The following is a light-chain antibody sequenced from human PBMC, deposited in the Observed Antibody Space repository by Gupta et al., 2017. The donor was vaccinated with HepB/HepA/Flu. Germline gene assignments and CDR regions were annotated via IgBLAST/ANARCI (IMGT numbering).Light chain of an antibody. CDR3: QRYGSSVYS. Sequence: ETVLTQSPGPLSLSPRERASLPCRASQSISYNYLPWYQQKPGRAPSLLTCGATNRLTGAPDRFSGSGSGTDITRTISILEAEDFAVYYCQRYGSSVYSFGQGTKLEIK. CDR2: GAT. CDR1: QSISYNY. V-gene: IGKV3-20*01. J-gene: IGKJ2*03.